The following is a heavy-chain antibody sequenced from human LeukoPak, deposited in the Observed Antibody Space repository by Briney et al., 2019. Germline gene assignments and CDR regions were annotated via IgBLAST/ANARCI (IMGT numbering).Heavy chain of an antibody. Sequence: GESLKISCQVSGYSFTNYWIGWVRQMPGKVLESMGIIYPADSDTAYSPSFQGQVTISADKSISTVYLQWSSLKASDTAMYYCARQSRDGSKTRGYYFDYWGQGTLVTVS. D-gene: IGHD3-10*01. CDR1: GYSFTNYW. V-gene: IGHV5-51*01. CDR2: IYPADSDT. J-gene: IGHJ4*02. CDR3: ARQSRDGSKTRGYYFDY.